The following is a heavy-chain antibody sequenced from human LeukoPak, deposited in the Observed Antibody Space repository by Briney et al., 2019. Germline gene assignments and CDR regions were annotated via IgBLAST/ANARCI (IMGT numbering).Heavy chain of an antibody. CDR1: GGSFSGYY. CDR2: INHSGST. CDR3: ARPAVLMDV. D-gene: IGHD6-6*01. V-gene: IGHV4-34*01. Sequence: SETLSLTCAVYGGSFSGYYWSWIRQPPGKGLEWIGEINHSGSTNYNPSLKSRVTISVDTSKNQFSLKLSSVTAADTAVYYCARPAVLMDVWGQGTTVTVS. J-gene: IGHJ6*02.